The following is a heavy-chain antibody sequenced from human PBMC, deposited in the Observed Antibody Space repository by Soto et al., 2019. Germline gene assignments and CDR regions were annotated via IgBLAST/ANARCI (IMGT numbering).Heavy chain of an antibody. J-gene: IGHJ6*02. D-gene: IGHD1-26*01. CDR3: ATSEGGNYGNYYGMDL. CDR2: IDPSDSYT. CDR1: GYSFTSYW. Sequence: PGESLKISWKGSGYSFTSYWISWVRQMPGKGLEWMGRIDPSDSYTNYSPSFQGHVTISADKSISTAYLQWSSLKASDTAMYYCATSEGGNYGNYYGMDLWGPTTPATASS. V-gene: IGHV5-10-1*01.